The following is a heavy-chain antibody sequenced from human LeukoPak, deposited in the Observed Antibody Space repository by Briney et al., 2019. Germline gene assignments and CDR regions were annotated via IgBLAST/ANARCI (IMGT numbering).Heavy chain of an antibody. CDR3: AKDHSYSISQHYFDY. CDR2: ISWNSGNI. J-gene: IGHJ4*02. V-gene: IGHV3-9*01. CDR1: GFTFDDYA. Sequence: GRSLRLSCVASGFTFDDYAMHWVRQAPGKGLEWVSGISWNSGNIDYADSVKGRFTISRDNAKNSLYLQMNSLRAEDTALYYCAKDHSYSISQHYFDYWGQGTLVTVSS. D-gene: IGHD6-6*01.